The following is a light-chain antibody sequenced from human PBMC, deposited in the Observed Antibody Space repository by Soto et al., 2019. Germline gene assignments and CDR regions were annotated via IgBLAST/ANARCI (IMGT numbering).Light chain of an antibody. J-gene: IGLJ1*01. CDR3: ATWDDSLNGNV. CDR1: SSNIGSNT. CDR2: SNN. V-gene: IGLV1-44*01. Sequence: QSVLTQPPSASGTPGQRFSISFSGGSSNIGSNTVNWYQQLPGTAPKLLIYSNNHRPSGVPDRFSGSKSGTSASLAISGLRSEDEADYYCATWDDSLNGNVFGTGTKVTVL.